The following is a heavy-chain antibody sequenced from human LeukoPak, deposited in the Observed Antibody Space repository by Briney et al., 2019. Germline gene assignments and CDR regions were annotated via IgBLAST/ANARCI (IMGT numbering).Heavy chain of an antibody. V-gene: IGHV3-30*01. CDR2: ISFDGSNK. Sequence: AGGSLRLSCAASGFTFSSYAMHWVRQAPGKGLEWVAVISFDGSNKYYADSVKGRFTISRDNSKNTLYLQMNSLRDEDTAVYYFARVRNHISIFGVVDYWGQGTLVTVSS. J-gene: IGHJ4*02. CDR3: ARVRNHISIFGVVDY. D-gene: IGHD3-3*01. CDR1: GFTFSSYA.